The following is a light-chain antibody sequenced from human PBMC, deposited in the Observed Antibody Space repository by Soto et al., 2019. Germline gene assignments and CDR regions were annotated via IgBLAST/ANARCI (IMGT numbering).Light chain of an antibody. J-gene: IGLJ2*01. CDR3: SSYAGSNNFVV. V-gene: IGLV2-8*01. CDR1: SSDVGSYNS. Sequence: QSALTQPPSASGSPGQSVTISCTGTSSDVGSYNSVSWYQQLPDKAPKLMIYEVSRRPSGVPDRFSGSKSGTTASLTVSGLQAEDEADYYCSSYAGSNNFVVFGGGTKLTVL. CDR2: EVS.